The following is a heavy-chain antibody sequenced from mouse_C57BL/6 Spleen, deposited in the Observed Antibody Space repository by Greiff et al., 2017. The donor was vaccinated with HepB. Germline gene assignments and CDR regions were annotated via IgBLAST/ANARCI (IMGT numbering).Heavy chain of an antibody. CDR3: ALYCNCVAWFAY. CDR2: INPSTGGT. Sequence: EVQLVESGPELVKPGASVKISCKASGYSFTGYYMNWVKQSPEKSLEWIGEINPSTGGTTYNQKFKAKATLTVDKASSTAYMQLKSLTSEDSAVYCCALYCNCVAWFAYWGQGTLVTVSA. D-gene: IGHD2-1*01. J-gene: IGHJ3*01. CDR1: GYSFTGYY. V-gene: IGHV1-42*01.